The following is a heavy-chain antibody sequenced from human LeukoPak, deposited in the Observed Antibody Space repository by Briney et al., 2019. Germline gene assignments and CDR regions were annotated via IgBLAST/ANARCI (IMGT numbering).Heavy chain of an antibody. Sequence: GASVKVSCKASGYTFTSYAVNWVRQAPGQGLEWMGWINTNTGNPTYAQGFTGRFVFSLDTSVSTAYLQISSLKAEDTAVYYCARGVVPAALEGYFDYWGQGTLVTVSS. CDR2: INTNTGNP. J-gene: IGHJ4*02. CDR1: GYTFTSYA. D-gene: IGHD2-2*01. CDR3: ARGVVPAALEGYFDY. V-gene: IGHV7-4-1*02.